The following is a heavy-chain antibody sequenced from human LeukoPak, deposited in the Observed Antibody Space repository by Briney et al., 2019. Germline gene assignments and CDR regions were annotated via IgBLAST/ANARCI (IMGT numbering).Heavy chain of an antibody. CDR1: GYTLTELS. V-gene: IGHV1-24*01. J-gene: IGHJ4*02. CDR3: ATTLLVVPAAIFDY. Sequence: ASVKVSCKVSGYTLTELSMRWVRQAPGKGLEWMGGFDPEDGETIYAQKFQGRVTMTEDTSTDTAYMELSSLRSEDTAVYYCATTLLVVPAAIFDYWGQGTLVTVSS. D-gene: IGHD2-2*02. CDR2: FDPEDGET.